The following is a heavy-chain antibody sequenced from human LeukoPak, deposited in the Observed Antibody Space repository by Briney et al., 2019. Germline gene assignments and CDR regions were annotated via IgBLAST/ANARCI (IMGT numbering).Heavy chain of an antibody. J-gene: IGHJ3*02. CDR1: GDSISSGSYY. CDR3: ARDREWLRFAFDI. CDR2: IYSSGST. Sequence: PSETLSLTCTVSGDSISSGSYYWSWIRQPAGKGLEWIGRIYSSGSTNYNPSLKSRVTISVDTSKNQFSLKLTSVTAADTAVYYCARDREWLRFAFDIWGQGTKVTVSS. D-gene: IGHD5-12*01. V-gene: IGHV4-61*02.